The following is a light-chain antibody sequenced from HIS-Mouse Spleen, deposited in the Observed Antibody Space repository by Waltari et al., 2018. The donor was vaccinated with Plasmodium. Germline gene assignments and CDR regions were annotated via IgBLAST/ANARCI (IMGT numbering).Light chain of an antibody. Sequence: AIRMTQSPSSFSASTGDRVTITCRASQGISSDLAWYQQKPGKAPKLLIYAASTLQSGVPSRFSGSGSVTDFTLTISCLQSEDFATYYCQQYYSYPYTFGQGTKLEIK. J-gene: IGKJ2*01. CDR1: QGISSD. V-gene: IGKV1-8*01. CDR2: AAS. CDR3: QQYYSYPYT.